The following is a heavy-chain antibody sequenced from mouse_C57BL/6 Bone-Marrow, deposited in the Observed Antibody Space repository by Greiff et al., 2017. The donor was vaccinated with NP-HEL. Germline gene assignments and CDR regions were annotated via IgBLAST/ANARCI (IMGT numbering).Heavy chain of an antibody. V-gene: IGHV1-82*01. Sequence: QVQLKESGPELVKPGASVKISCKASGYAFSSSWMNWVKQRPGKGLEWIGRIYPGDGDTNYNGKFKGKATLTADKSSSTAYMQLSSLTSEDSAVYFCARRGSKRNFDYWGQGTTLTVSS. CDR1: GYAFSSSW. J-gene: IGHJ2*01. CDR3: ARRGSKRNFDY. D-gene: IGHD2-5*01. CDR2: IYPGDGDT.